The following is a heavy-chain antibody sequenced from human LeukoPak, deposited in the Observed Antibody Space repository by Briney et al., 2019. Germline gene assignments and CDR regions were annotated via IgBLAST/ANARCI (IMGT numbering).Heavy chain of an antibody. CDR3: AKATSRGYSFGPDAFDI. CDR2: MSWNSGSI. J-gene: IGHJ3*02. V-gene: IGHV3-9*01. CDR1: GFTFDGYA. D-gene: IGHD5-18*01. Sequence: PGGSLRLSCGASGFTFDGYAMHWVRQVPGKGLEWVSGMSWNSGSIGHADSVKGRFTISRDNAKNSLYPQMNSLRLEDTALYYCAKATSRGYSFGPDAFDIWGQGTMVTVSS.